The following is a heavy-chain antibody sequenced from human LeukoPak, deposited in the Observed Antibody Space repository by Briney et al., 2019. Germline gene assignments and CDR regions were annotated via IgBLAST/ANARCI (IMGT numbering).Heavy chain of an antibody. CDR2: IYHSGST. CDR3: ARGRTTVTTRFDP. Sequence: SQTLSLTCAVSGGSISSSSYYWGWIRQPPGKGLEWIGSIYHSGSTYYNPSLKSRVTISVDTSKNQFSLKLSSVTAADTAVYYCARGRTTVTTRFDPWGQGTLVTVSS. V-gene: IGHV4-39*07. J-gene: IGHJ5*02. CDR1: GGSISSSSYY. D-gene: IGHD4-11*01.